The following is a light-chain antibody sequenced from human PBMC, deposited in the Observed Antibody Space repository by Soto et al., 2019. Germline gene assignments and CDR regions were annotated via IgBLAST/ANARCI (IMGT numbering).Light chain of an antibody. CDR3: QQRSSWPFT. CDR1: QSVNIY. J-gene: IGKJ3*01. CDR2: DAS. V-gene: IGKV3-11*01. Sequence: EIVSTQSPATLSLSPGERATLSCRASQSVNIYLAWYQQKPGQAPRLLIYDASNRATGIPARFSGSGSGTEFTLTISSLEPEDFAVYYCQQRSSWPFTFGPGTKVDIK.